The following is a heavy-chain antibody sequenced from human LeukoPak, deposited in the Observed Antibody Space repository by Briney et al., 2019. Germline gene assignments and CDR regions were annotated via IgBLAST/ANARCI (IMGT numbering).Heavy chain of an antibody. Sequence: PSETLSLTCTVSGGSISSYYWSWIRQPPGKGLEWIGYIYYSGSTNYNPSLKSRVTISVDTSKNQFSLKLSSVTAADTAVYYCARVITFGGVIALNWFDPWGQGTLVTVSS. D-gene: IGHD3-16*02. CDR2: IYYSGST. CDR1: GGSISSYY. CDR3: ARVITFGGVIALNWFDP. J-gene: IGHJ5*02. V-gene: IGHV4-59*08.